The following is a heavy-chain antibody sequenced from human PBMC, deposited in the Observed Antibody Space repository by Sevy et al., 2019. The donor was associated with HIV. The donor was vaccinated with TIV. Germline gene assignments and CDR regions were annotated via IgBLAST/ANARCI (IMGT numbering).Heavy chain of an antibody. J-gene: IGHJ4*02. CDR1: GFTFSSYA. Sequence: GGSLRLSCAASGFTFSSYAMSWVRQAPGKGLEWVSAISGSGGSTYYADSVKGRFTISRDNSKNTLYLQMNSLRAEDXXXXYCAKDSPMDYYGSGSYYPEYYFDYWGQGTLVTVSS. D-gene: IGHD3-10*01. V-gene: IGHV3-23*01. CDR2: ISGSGGST. CDR3: AKDSPMDYYGSGSYYPEYYFDY.